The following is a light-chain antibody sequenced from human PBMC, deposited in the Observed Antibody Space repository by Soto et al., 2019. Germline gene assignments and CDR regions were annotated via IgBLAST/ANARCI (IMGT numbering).Light chain of an antibody. V-gene: IGKV3-15*01. CDR2: AAS. CDR1: QSVGSD. J-gene: IGKJ1*01. CDR3: QQYNNWPRT. Sequence: EVVMTQSPATLSVSPGERATLSCRASQSVGSDLAWYQQKPGQVPRLLIYAASTRATGIPARFSGSGSGTEFTLTISSLQSEDFAVYYCQQYNNWPRTFGQGTKVDIK.